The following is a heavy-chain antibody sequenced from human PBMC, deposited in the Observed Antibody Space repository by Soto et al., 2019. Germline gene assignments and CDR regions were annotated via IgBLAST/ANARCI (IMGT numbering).Heavy chain of an antibody. Sequence: ASVKVSCKASGYTFTSYYVHWVRQAPGQGLEWMGIINPSGGSTSYAQKFQGRVTMTRDTSTSTVYMELSSLRSEDTAVYYCAFESYCSSTSCLSTGYMDVWGKGTTVTVSS. J-gene: IGHJ6*03. CDR3: AFESYCSSTSCLSTGYMDV. CDR2: INPSGGST. D-gene: IGHD2-2*01. CDR1: GYTFTSYY. V-gene: IGHV1-46*01.